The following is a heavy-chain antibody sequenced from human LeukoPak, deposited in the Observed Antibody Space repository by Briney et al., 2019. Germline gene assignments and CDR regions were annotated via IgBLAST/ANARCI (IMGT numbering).Heavy chain of an antibody. CDR3: ARYVYDSSGYYYYYYYMDV. CDR1: VGSFIGSY. J-gene: IGHJ6*03. D-gene: IGHD3-22*01. CDR2: LNHSGSS. Sequence: SETLSLTCAVYVGSFIGSYWSSIRQPPGGGRGWASALNHSGSSNYNPSLKSRVTISVETSKNQFSLKLSSVPAADTAVYYCARYVYDSSGYYYYYYYMDVWGKGTTVTVSS. V-gene: IGHV4-34*01.